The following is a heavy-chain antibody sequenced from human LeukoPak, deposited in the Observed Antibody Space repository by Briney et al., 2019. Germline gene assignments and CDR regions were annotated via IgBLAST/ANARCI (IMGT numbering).Heavy chain of an antibody. J-gene: IGHJ4*02. CDR2: MNPNSGNT. Sequence: ASVKVSCKASGYTFTSYDINWVRQAPGQGLEWMGWMNPNSGNTGYAQKFQGRVTMTRNTSISTAYMELSSLRSEDTAVYYCATAKRYYYDSSGYSYWGQGTLVTVSS. D-gene: IGHD3-22*01. V-gene: IGHV1-8*01. CDR3: ATAKRYYYDSSGYSY. CDR1: GYTFTSYD.